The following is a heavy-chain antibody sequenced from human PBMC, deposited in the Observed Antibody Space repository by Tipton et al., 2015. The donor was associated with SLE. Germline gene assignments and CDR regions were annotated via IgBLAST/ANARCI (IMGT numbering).Heavy chain of an antibody. Sequence: SLRLSCAASGFTFSSYAMHWVRQAPGKGLEWVAVISYDGSNKYYADSVKGRFTISRDNSKNTLYLQMNSLRAEDTAVYYCARPYYDILTGYYIPYWGQGTLVTVSS. V-gene: IGHV3-30-3*01. J-gene: IGHJ4*02. CDR1: GFTFSSYA. D-gene: IGHD3-9*01. CDR2: ISYDGSNK. CDR3: ARPYYDILTGYYIPY.